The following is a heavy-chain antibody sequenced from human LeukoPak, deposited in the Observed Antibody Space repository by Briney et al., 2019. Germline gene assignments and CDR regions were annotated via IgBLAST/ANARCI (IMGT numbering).Heavy chain of an antibody. J-gene: IGHJ2*01. CDR1: GVSISGYY. Sequence: SETLSLTRTVSGVSISGYYWSWIRQPPGKGLEWIGYIYYSGSSNYNPSLKSRVTISVDTSKNQFALNLTSVTAADTAEYYCARDSPMVRGLIGYFDLWGRGTLVTVSS. CDR2: IYYSGSS. CDR3: ARDSPMVRGLIGYFDL. D-gene: IGHD3-10*01. V-gene: IGHV4-59*01.